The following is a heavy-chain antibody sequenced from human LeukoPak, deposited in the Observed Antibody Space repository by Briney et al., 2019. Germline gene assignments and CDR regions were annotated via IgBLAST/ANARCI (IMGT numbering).Heavy chain of an antibody. J-gene: IGHJ3*02. Sequence: SVKVSCKASGYTFTSYDINWVRQATGQGLEWMGRIIPILGIANYAQKFQGRVTITADKSTSTAYMELSSLRSEDTAVYYCARDPAYCGGDCSQATPDAFDIWGQGTMVTVSS. CDR2: IIPILGIA. CDR3: ARDPAYCGGDCSQATPDAFDI. V-gene: IGHV1-69*04. D-gene: IGHD2-21*02. CDR1: GYTFTSYD.